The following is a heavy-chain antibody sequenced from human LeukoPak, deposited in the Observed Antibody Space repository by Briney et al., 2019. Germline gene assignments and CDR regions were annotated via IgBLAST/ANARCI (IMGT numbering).Heavy chain of an antibody. Sequence: PSETLSLTCTVSGGSISSYYWSWIRQPPGKGLEWIGYIYYSGSTNYNPSFKRRVTISVDTSKNQFSLKLSSVTAADTAVYYCARASSDYYYYGMDVWGQGTTVTVSS. CDR2: IYYSGST. CDR3: ARASSDYYYYGMDV. V-gene: IGHV4-59*01. CDR1: GGSISSYY. J-gene: IGHJ6*02.